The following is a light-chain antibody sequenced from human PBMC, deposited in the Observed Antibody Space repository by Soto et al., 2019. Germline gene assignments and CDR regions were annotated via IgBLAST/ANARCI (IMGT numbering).Light chain of an antibody. V-gene: IGLV1-40*01. CDR2: GNS. CDR1: SSNIGAGYD. CDR3: QSYDSSLSGYV. J-gene: IGLJ1*01. Sequence: QSVLTQPPSVSGAPGQRVTIYCTGSSSNIGAGYDVHWYQQLPGTAPKLLIYGNSNRPSGVPDRFSGSKSGTSAYLAITGLQAEDEADYYCQSYDSSLSGYVFGTGTKITVL.